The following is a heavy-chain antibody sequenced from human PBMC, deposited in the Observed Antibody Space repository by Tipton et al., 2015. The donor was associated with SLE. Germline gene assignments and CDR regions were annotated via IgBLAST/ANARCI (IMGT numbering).Heavy chain of an antibody. D-gene: IGHD3-3*01. CDR1: GGSISSYS. CDR2: IYHSGNT. CDR3: ARDLGSDFWSGFGVFDP. V-gene: IGHV4-59*01. Sequence: TLSLTCTVSGGSISSYSWSWIRQPPGKGLQWIGYIYHSGNTDYNPSLKSRVTILVDTSKNQFSLKLSSVTAADTAMYYCARDLGSDFWSGFGVFDPWGQGTLVTVSS. J-gene: IGHJ5*02.